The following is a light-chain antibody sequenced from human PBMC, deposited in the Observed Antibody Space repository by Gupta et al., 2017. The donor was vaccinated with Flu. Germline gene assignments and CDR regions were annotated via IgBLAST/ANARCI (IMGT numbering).Light chain of an antibody. V-gene: IGLV3-19*01. CDR1: SLRNSY. J-gene: IGLJ2*01. CDR3: NPRDSTDNHQAV. Sequence: SSALTPAPALSVALGQTVRITCQGASLRNSYASWYQQKPGQAPVLVIYDKNSRPSGSPDRFSGSSSGNTASLTITGAQAEDEADYYCNPRDSTDNHQAVFGGGTKLTVL. CDR2: DKN.